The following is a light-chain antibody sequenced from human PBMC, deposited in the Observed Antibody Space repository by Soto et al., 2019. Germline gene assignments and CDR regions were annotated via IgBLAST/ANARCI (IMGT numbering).Light chain of an antibody. J-gene: IGKJ4*01. CDR3: QQSSNSPLT. CDR2: DAY. V-gene: IGKV1-39*01. Sequence: DIQMTQSPSSLSASVGDRVTITCRASQTISRSLNWYQHKPGTAPRVLIYDAYTLSSGVPSRFSGSGSVTDFTLTISSLQPEDFATYYCQQSSNSPLTFGGGTKVDIK. CDR1: QTISRS.